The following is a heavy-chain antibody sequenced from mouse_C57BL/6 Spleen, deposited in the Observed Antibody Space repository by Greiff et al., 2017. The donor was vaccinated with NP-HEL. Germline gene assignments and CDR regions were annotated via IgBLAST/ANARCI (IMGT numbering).Heavy chain of an antibody. D-gene: IGHD2-12*01. CDR1: GYTFTSYW. J-gene: IGHJ4*01. CDR3: ARRCYLYYAMDY. Sequence: QVQLQQSGAELVMPGASVKLSCKASGYTFTSYWMHWVKQRPGQGLEWIGEIDPSDSYTNYNQKFKGKSTLTVDKSSSTAYMQLSSLTSEDSAVYYCARRCYLYYAMDYWGQGTSVTVSS. CDR2: IDPSDSYT. V-gene: IGHV1-69*01.